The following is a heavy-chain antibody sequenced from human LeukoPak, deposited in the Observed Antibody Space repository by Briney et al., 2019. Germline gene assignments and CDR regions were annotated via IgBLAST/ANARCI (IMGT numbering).Heavy chain of an antibody. V-gene: IGHV4-34*01. CDR2: INHSGST. CDR1: GGSISSYY. Sequence: SETLSLTCTVSGGSISSYYWSWIRQPPGKGLEWIGEINHSGSTNYNPSLKSRVTISVDTSKNQFSLKLSSVTAADTAVYYCARGGAYYYGSGSTSFDPWGQGTLVTVSS. D-gene: IGHD3-10*01. J-gene: IGHJ5*02. CDR3: ARGGAYYYGSGSTSFDP.